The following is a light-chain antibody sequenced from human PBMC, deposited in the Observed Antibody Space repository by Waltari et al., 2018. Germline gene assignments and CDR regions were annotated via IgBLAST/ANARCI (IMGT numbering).Light chain of an antibody. CDR3: QLWDSGSDHVV. V-gene: IGLV3-21*03. J-gene: IGLJ2*01. CDR1: NIGTTG. Sequence: SYVLTQPPSVSVAPGKTATIPCGGDNIGTTGVHRYQQKPGQAPVLVIYDNTDRPSGIPERFSGSNSGNTATLTISSVEAGDEADYYCQLWDSGSDHVVFGGGTKLTVL. CDR2: DNT.